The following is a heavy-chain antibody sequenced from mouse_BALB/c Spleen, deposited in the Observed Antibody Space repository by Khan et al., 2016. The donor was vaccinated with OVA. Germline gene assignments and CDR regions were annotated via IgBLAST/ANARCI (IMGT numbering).Heavy chain of an antibody. CDR3: ARGEITTGFAY. D-gene: IGHD2-4*01. V-gene: IGHV1S29*02. CDR2: IYPYNGGS. CDR1: GYTFTAYN. Sequence: EVQLQESGPELVKPGASVKISCKASGYTFTAYNMHWVMQSPGKSLEWIGYIYPYNGGSGYNQKFKNKATLTVDTSSSTAYMELRSLTSEDSAVYYCARGEITTGFAYWGQGTLVTVSA. J-gene: IGHJ3*01.